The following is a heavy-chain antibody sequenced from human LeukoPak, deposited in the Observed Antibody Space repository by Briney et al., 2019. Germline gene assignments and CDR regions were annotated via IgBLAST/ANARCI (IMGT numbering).Heavy chain of an antibody. Sequence: SETLSLTCTVSGGSISSGGYYWSWIRQHPGKGLEWIGYIYYSGSTYYNPSLKSRVTISVDTSKNQFSLKLSSVTAADAAVYYCARGRHYGSGSYYNRDHYYGMDVWGQGTTVTVSS. CDR1: GGSISSGGYY. V-gene: IGHV4-31*03. J-gene: IGHJ6*02. CDR2: IYYSGST. D-gene: IGHD3-10*01. CDR3: ARGRHYGSGSYYNRDHYYGMDV.